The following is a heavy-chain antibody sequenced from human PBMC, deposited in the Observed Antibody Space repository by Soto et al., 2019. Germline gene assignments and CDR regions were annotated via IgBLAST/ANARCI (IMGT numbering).Heavy chain of an antibody. D-gene: IGHD3-10*01. CDR3: AREIRGVIFY. CDR2: IYSGGST. Sequence: GGSLRLSCAASGFTVSSKYMSWVRQAPGKGLEWVSVIYSGGSTYYADSVKGRFTISRGNSKSTLYLQMNSLRAEDTAVYYCAREIRGVIFYWGQGTLVTVSS. J-gene: IGHJ4*02. V-gene: IGHV3-66*01. CDR1: GFTVSSKY.